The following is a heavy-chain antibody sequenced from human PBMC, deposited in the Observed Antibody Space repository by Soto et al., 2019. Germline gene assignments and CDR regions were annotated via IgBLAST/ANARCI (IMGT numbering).Heavy chain of an antibody. CDR3: ARDLSVVTMVRGVIITPLSYYYYGMDV. CDR1: GFTFSSYA. CDR2: ISYDGSNK. V-gene: IGHV3-30-3*01. Sequence: GGSLRLSCAASGFTFSSYAMHWVRQAPGKGLEGVAVISYDGSNKYYADSVKGRFTISRDNSKNTLYLQMNSLRAEDTAVYYCARDLSVVTMVRGVIITPLSYYYYGMDVWGQGTTVTVSS. J-gene: IGHJ6*02. D-gene: IGHD3-10*01.